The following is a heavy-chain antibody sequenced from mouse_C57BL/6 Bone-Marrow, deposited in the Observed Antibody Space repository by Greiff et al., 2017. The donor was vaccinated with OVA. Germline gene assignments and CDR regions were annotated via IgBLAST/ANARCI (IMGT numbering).Heavy chain of an antibody. CDR3: ARDGSSYGYFDV. CDR2: IDPEDGET. Sequence: VQLKESGAELVKPGASVKLSCTASGFNIKDYYMHWVKQRTEQGLEWIGGIDPEDGETKYAPKFQGKATLTADTSSNTAYLQLSSVTTEDTAVNYCARDGSSYGYFDVWGTGTTVTVSS. CDR1: GFNIKDYY. J-gene: IGHJ1*03. D-gene: IGHD1-1*01. V-gene: IGHV14-2*01.